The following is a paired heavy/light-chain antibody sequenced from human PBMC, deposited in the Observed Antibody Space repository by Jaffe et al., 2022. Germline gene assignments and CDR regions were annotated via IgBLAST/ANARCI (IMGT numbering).Light chain of an antibody. CDR2: GAS. Sequence: DIQLTQSPSFLSASVGDRVTITCRTTQAFSTHLAWYQQKPGKAPNLLIYGASILQAGVPSRFSGSGSGTEFTLTISSLQPEDFATYYCHQVHTNPLTFGGGTRVEIK. V-gene: IGKV1-9*01. CDR3: HQVHTNPLT. CDR1: QAFSTH. J-gene: IGKJ4*01.
Heavy chain of an antibody. CDR3: ASRLIHSTGWYFDY. Sequence: QLQLQESGPGVVKPSETLSLTCTVSGGSISASNYYWGWIRQSPGKGLEWIGIINYGGTIFDNSSLKSRLSIAVDTSKNQFSLKLRSVTAADTAVYYCASRLIHSTGWYFDYWGQGTLVTVSS. D-gene: IGHD6-19*01. CDR1: GGSISASNYY. J-gene: IGHJ4*02. CDR2: INYGGTI. V-gene: IGHV4-39*01.